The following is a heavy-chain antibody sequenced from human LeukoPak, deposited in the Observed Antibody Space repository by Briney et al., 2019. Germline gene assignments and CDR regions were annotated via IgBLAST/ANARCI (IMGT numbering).Heavy chain of an antibody. Sequence: SETLSLTCTVSGGSISSYYWSWIRQPPGKGLEWIGYIYYSGSTNYNPSLKSRVTISVDTSKNQFSLKLSSVTAADTAVYYCAREQVAIFGVVPDAFDIWGQGTMVTVSS. CDR1: GGSISSYY. V-gene: IGHV4-59*01. CDR2: IYYSGST. CDR3: AREQVAIFGVVPDAFDI. J-gene: IGHJ3*02. D-gene: IGHD3-3*01.